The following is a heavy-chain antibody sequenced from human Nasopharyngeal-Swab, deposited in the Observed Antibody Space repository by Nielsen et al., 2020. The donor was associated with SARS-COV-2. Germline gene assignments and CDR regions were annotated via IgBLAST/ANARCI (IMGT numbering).Heavy chain of an antibody. CDR1: GGPINNFY. J-gene: IGHJ3*01. Sequence: SETLSLTCSVSGGPINNFYWTWIRQPPGKGLEWIAYISYSGATNYDPSLKSRVTISRDTSKNEVSLKLNSVTAADTAVYYCAAGYDERSYSRSWFDAFDVWGQGTVVTVSS. CDR2: ISYSGAT. V-gene: IGHV4-59*08. CDR3: AAGYDERSYSRSWFDAFDV. D-gene: IGHD6-13*01.